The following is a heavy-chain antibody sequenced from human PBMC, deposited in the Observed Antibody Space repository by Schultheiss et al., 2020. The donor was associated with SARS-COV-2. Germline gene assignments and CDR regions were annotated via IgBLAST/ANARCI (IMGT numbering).Heavy chain of an antibody. CDR2: INHSGST. J-gene: IGHJ4*02. D-gene: IGHD6-19*01. CDR3: ARGSSSGWPTNFDY. V-gene: IGHV4-34*01. CDR1: GGSFSGYY. Sequence: SETLSLTCAVYGGSFSGYYWSWIRQPPGKGLEWIGEINHSGSTNYNPSLKSRVTISVDTSKNQFSLKLSSVTAADTAVYYCARGSSSGWPTNFDYWGQGTLVTVSS.